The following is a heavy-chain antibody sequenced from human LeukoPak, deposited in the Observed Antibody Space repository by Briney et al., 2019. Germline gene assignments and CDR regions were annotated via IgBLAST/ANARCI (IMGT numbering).Heavy chain of an antibody. Sequence: SETLSLTCAVYGGSFSGYYWSWIRQPPGKGLEWIGEINHSGSTNYNPSLKSRVTISVDTSKNQFSLKLGSVTAADTAVYYCARVGGRRWFDPWGQGTLVTVSS. CDR3: ARVGGRRWFDP. CDR2: INHSGST. V-gene: IGHV4-34*01. CDR1: GGSFSGYY. D-gene: IGHD2-15*01. J-gene: IGHJ5*02.